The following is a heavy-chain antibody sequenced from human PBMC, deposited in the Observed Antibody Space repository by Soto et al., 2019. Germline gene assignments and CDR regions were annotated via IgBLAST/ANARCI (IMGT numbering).Heavy chain of an antibody. J-gene: IGHJ5*02. CDR3: AGDPDSHYNDSHASSYP. V-gene: IGHV1-69*08. CDR1: GGTFSTYT. D-gene: IGHD4-4*01. Sequence: QVQLVQSGAEVKKPGSSVKVSCKASGGTFSTYTITWVRQAPGQGLEWMGRIIPIIGIINYAQKFQGRVNISADELSGXXYMELTGLRSDDTAVYYCAGDPDSHYNDSHASSYPWGQGTLVTVSS. CDR2: IIPIIGII.